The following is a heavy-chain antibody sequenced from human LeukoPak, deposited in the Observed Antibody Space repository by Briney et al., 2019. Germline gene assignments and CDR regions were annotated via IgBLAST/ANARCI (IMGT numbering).Heavy chain of an antibody. D-gene: IGHD3-22*01. J-gene: IGHJ4*02. CDR3: ARDGDGYEPIDY. Sequence: PGGSLRLSCAASGFTFSSYWMHWVRQAPGKGLVWFSRINSDGISTSYADSVKGRFTISRDNAKNTLHLQMNSLRAEDTAVYYCARDGDGYEPIDYWGQGTLVTVSS. CDR1: GFTFSSYW. V-gene: IGHV3-74*01. CDR2: INSDGIST.